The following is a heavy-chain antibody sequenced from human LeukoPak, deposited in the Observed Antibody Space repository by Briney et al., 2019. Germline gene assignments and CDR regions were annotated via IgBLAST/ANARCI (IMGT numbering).Heavy chain of an antibody. Sequence: PGGSLRLSCAASGFTFSNYWMSWVRQAPGKGLEWVANIKQDGSEKYYVDSVKGRFTISRDNAKNSLYLQMNSLRAEDTALYYCAWEAGTGEYWGQGTLVTVSS. D-gene: IGHD6-19*01. CDR2: IKQDGSEK. CDR3: AWEAGTGEY. V-gene: IGHV3-7*01. J-gene: IGHJ4*02. CDR1: GFTFSNYW.